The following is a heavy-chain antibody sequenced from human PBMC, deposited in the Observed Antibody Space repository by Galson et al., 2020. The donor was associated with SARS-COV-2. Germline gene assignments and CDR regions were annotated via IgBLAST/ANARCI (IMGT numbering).Heavy chain of an antibody. CDR3: ARSRRGYYGSGSYPNWFDP. V-gene: IGHV4-34*01. D-gene: IGHD3-10*01. Sequence: SQASETLSLTCAVYGGSSSGYYWSWIRQPPGKGLEWIGEINHSGSTNYNPSLKSRVTISVDTSKNQFSLKLSSVTAADTAVYYCARSRRGYYGSGSYPNWFDPWGQGTLVTVSS. CDR2: INHSGST. J-gene: IGHJ5*02. CDR1: GGSSSGYY.